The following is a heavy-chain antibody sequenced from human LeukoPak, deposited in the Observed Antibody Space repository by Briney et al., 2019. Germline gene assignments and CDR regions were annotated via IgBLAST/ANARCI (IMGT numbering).Heavy chain of an antibody. V-gene: IGHV4-34*01. CDR2: INHRGST. Sequence: SETLSLTCGVHGESLSGSSSGYYWSWIRQPPGKGLEWIGEINHRGSTNYSPSLKSRVTISVDTSNNQFSLKLTSVTAADTAVYYCARAVIWVAEIYHYFYHMDVWGEGTTVTVSS. D-gene: IGHD3-10*01. CDR3: ARAVIWVAEIYHYFYHMDV. CDR1: GESLSGSSSGYY. J-gene: IGHJ6*03.